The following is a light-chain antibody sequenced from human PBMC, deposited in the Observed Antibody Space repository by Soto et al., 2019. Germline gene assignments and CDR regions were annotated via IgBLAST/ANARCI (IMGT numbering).Light chain of an antibody. CDR2: GAS. CDR3: QQYNNWPSLT. J-gene: IGKJ4*01. CDR1: QSVSNN. Sequence: EIVMTQSPATLSVSPGERATLSCRASQSVSNNLAWYQHIPGQAPRLLIYGASTRATGIPARFSGGGSGTEFTLTISSLQSEDFAVYYCQQYNNWPSLTFGGGTKVEIK. V-gene: IGKV3-15*01.